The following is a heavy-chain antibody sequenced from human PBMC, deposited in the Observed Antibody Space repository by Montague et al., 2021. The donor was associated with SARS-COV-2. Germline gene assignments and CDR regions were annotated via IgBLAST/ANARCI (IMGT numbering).Heavy chain of an antibody. J-gene: IGHJ3*02. CDR2: TFYRSKGYN. Sequence: CAISGDSVSSNTAAWNWIRQSPSRGLVWLGRTFYRSKGYNEFAESVKSRISINADTSKNEISLQLKYVTTEDTTMYYCARDSRNRYGPIGFDIWGQGTVVTVS. CDR3: ARDSRNRYGPIGFDI. V-gene: IGHV6-1*01. CDR1: GDSVSSNTAA. D-gene: IGHD6-13*01.